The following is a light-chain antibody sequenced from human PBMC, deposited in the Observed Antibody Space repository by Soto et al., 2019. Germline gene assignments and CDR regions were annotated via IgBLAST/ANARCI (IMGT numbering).Light chain of an antibody. J-gene: IGLJ1*01. Sequence: QSVLTQPASVSGSPGQSITISCTGTSSDVGGHNLLSWYQQHPGKAPKAIIYEAYRRPSGVSPRFSGSKSGNTASLTISGLQAEDEADYYCCSYAGGTIVDVFGTGTKVTVL. CDR1: SSDVGGHNL. CDR2: EAY. V-gene: IGLV2-23*01. CDR3: CSYAGGTIVDV.